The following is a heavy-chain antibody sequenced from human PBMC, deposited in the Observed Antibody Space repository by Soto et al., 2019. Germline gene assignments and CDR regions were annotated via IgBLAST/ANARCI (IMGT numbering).Heavy chain of an antibody. CDR1: GYTFSFYV. CDR2: INPGNGNT. Sequence: QVQVLQSGAEVKKPGAAVKVSCEASGYTFSFYVIHWVRQAPGQRLEWMGWINPGNGNTKYSQKFQDRVTITRDTSANIVYMELSSLGPDVTALYYCARDKDDYGDYPTYWGQGTLVTVSS. CDR3: ARDKDDYGDYPTY. D-gene: IGHD4-17*01. J-gene: IGHJ4*02. V-gene: IGHV1-3*01.